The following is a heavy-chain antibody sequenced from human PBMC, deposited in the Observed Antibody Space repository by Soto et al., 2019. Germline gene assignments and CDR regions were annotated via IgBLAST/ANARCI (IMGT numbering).Heavy chain of an antibody. J-gene: IGHJ4*02. D-gene: IGHD2-15*01. CDR3: ARERADGGKIY. V-gene: IGHV4-30-4*01. CDR2: IYYSGNT. Sequence: QVQLQESGPGLIKPSQTLSLNYTVSGGSISSGDYYWSWIRQPPGKGLEWIGYIYYSGNTYYNPSLKSRVTISVDTSKNQFSLKLSSVTAADTAVYYCARERADGGKIYWGQGTLVTVSS. CDR1: GGSISSGDYY.